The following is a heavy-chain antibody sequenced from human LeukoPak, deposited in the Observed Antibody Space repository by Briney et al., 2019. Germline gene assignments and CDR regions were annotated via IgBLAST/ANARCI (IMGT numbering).Heavy chain of an antibody. CDR3: AREGYDSSGYLLDY. V-gene: IGHV4-59*01. CDR2: IYYSGST. J-gene: IGHJ4*02. Sequence: SETLSLTCTVPGGSISSYYWSWIRQPPGKGLEWIGYIYYSGSTNYNPSLKSRVTISVDTSKNQFSLKLSSVTAADTAVYYCAREGYDSSGYLLDYWGQGTLVTVSS. D-gene: IGHD3-22*01. CDR1: GGSISSYY.